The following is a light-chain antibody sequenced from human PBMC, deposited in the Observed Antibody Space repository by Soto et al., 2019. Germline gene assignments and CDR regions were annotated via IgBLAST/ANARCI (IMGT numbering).Light chain of an antibody. J-gene: IGKJ3*01. V-gene: IGKV3-15*01. Sequence: EIVMTQSPATLSMSRGERAALSCRVSQSVGINLAWYQQKPGQAPRLLIYSASTRATGIPARFSASGSGTEFTLTISSLQSEDFAVYYCHQYNNWPLTFGPGTRVDIK. CDR2: SAS. CDR1: QSVGIN. CDR3: HQYNNWPLT.